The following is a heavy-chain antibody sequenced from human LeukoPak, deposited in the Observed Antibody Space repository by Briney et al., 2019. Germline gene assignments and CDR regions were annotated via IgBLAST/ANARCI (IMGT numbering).Heavy chain of an antibody. D-gene: IGHD2-8*01. CDR3: ARDVISLTKSTNDAFDI. Sequence: PSETLSLTCTVSGGSISSYYWSWIRQPPGKGLEWIGYIYYSGSTNYNPSLKSRVTISVDTSKNQFSLKLSSVTAADTAVYYCARDVISLTKSTNDAFDIWGQGTMVTVSS. CDR1: GGSISSYY. V-gene: IGHV4-59*01. CDR2: IYYSGST. J-gene: IGHJ3*02.